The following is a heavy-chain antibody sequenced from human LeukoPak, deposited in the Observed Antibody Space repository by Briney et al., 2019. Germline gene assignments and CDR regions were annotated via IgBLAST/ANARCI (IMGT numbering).Heavy chain of an antibody. CDR2: IKSKTDGGTT. CDR3: TTGSWFDP. J-gene: IGHJ5*02. V-gene: IGHV3-15*01. CDR1: GFTFGDYA. Sequence: PGGSLRLSCTASGFTFGDYAMSWFRQAPGKGLEWVGRIKSKTDGGTTDYAAPVKGRFTISTDDSKNTLYLQMNSLKTEDTAVYYCTTGSWFDPWGQGTLVTVSS.